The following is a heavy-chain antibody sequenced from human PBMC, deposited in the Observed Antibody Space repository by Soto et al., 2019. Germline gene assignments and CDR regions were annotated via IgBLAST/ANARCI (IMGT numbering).Heavy chain of an antibody. CDR1: GFTFSSYG. D-gene: IGHD6-13*01. V-gene: IGHV3-33*01. CDR3: ARDGGAAAGTGLGDFDY. CDR2: IWYDGSNK. J-gene: IGHJ4*02. Sequence: QVQLVESGGGVVQPGRSLRLSCAASGFTFSSYGMHWVRQAPGKGLEWVAVIWYDGSNKYYADSVKGRFTISRDNSKNTLYLQMNSLRAEDTAVYYCARDGGAAAGTGLGDFDYWGQGTLVTVSS.